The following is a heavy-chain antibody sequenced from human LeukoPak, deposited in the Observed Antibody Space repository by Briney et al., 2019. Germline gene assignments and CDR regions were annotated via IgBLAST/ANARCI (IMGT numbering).Heavy chain of an antibody. CDR2: VFYSGSA. CDR3: AGQGTSGFYYFDY. CDR1: GGSITTDY. Sequence: SETLSLTCTASGGSITTDYWGWIRQPPGKGLEGIGYVFYSGSAHYNPSLESRLTISLDTSRNQLSLRLTSVTAADTAVYYCAGQGTSGFYYFDYWGLGTLVTVSS. V-gene: IGHV4-59*08. J-gene: IGHJ4*02. D-gene: IGHD1/OR15-1a*01.